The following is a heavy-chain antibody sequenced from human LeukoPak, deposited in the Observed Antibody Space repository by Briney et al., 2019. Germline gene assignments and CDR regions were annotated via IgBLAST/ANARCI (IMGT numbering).Heavy chain of an antibody. CDR2: ISSSSSYI. Sequence: PGGSLRLSCAASGFTFSSYSMNWVRQAPGKGLEWVSSISSSSSYIYYADSVKGRFTISRDNAKNSLYLQMNSLRAEDTAVYYCARGYGLGELLVDYWGQGTLVTVSS. CDR1: GFTFSSYS. V-gene: IGHV3-21*01. J-gene: IGHJ4*02. CDR3: ARGYGLGELLVDY. D-gene: IGHD3-10*01.